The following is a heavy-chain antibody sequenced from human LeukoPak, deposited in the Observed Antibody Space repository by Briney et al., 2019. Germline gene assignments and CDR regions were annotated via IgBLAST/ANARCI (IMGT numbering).Heavy chain of an antibody. D-gene: IGHD5-24*01. J-gene: IGHJ5*02. CDR1: GFTFSNYA. Sequence: DPGGSLRLSCAASGFTFSNYAMNWVRQAPGKGLEWVSSISGSGDDPSYADSVKGQFTISRDNSRNTLYLQMNSLRAEDTAVYYCAKQFVDIWGQGTLVTVSS. CDR3: AKQFVDI. V-gene: IGHV3-23*01. CDR2: ISGSGDDP.